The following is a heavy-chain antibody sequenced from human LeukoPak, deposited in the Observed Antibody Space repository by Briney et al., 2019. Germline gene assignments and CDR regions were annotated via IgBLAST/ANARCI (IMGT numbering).Heavy chain of an antibody. Sequence: SETLSLTCIVSGGSLSGLYWTWIRQPPGKGLEYIGYIYNLGTNYNPSLKSRVTISVDTSKNHFSLRLSSVTAADTGVYYCAGAYDSGPFHIWGQGTMVTVSS. D-gene: IGHD3-16*01. CDR2: IYNLGT. V-gene: IGHV4-59*11. J-gene: IGHJ3*02. CDR1: GGSLSGLY. CDR3: AGAYDSGPFHI.